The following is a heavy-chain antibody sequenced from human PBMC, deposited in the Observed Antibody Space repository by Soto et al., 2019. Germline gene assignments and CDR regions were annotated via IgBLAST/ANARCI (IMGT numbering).Heavy chain of an antibody. J-gene: IGHJ4*02. CDR3: AKGHSGLFDY. V-gene: IGHV3-43*01. CDR1: GFTFDDYT. D-gene: IGHD3-22*01. CDR2: ISWDGGST. Sequence: QPGGSLRLSCAASGFTFDDYTMHWVRQAPGKGLEWVSLISWDGGSTYYADSVKGRFTISRDNSKNSLYLQMNSLRTEDTALYYCAKGHSGLFDYWGQGTLVTVSS.